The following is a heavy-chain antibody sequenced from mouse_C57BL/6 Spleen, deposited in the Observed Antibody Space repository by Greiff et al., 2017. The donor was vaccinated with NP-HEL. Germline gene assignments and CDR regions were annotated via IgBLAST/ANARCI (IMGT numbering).Heavy chain of an antibody. CDR3: TRGAYYSNYDYYAMDY. CDR1: GYTFTSYW. J-gene: IGHJ4*01. V-gene: IGHV1-5*01. D-gene: IGHD2-5*01. CDR2: IYPGNSDT. Sequence: EVQLQESGTVLARPGASVKMSCKTSGYTFTSYWMHWVKQRPGQGLEWIGAIYPGNSDTSYNQKFKGKAKLTAVTSASTAYMELSSLTNEDSAVYYCTRGAYYSNYDYYAMDYWGQGTSVTVSS.